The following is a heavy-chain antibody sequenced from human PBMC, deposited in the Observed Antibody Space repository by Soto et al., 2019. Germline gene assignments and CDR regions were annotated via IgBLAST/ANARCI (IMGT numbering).Heavy chain of an antibody. J-gene: IGHJ3*02. CDR3: ARDQSRFDAFDI. CDR1: GGTLSSYT. Sequence: GGTLSSYTISWVRQAPGQGFEWMGRIIPILGIANYAQKFQGRVTITADKSTSTAYMELSSLRSEDTAVYYCARDQSRFDAFDIWGQGTMVTVSS. V-gene: IGHV1-69*04. D-gene: IGHD3-10*01. CDR2: IIPILGIA.